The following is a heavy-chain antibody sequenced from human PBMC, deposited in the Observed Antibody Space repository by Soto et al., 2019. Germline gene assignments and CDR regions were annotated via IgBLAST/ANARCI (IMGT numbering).Heavy chain of an antibody. V-gene: IGHV4-39*01. D-gene: IGHD3-3*01. J-gene: IGHJ4*02. CDR2: IYYSGST. CDR3: ARQREDDFWSGYSLYYFDY. Sequence: SETLSLTCTVSGGSISSSSYYWGWIRQPPGKGLEWIGSIYYSGSTYYNPSLKSRVTISVDTSKNQFSLKLSSVTAADTAVYYCARQREDDFWSGYSLYYFDYWGQGTLVTVSS. CDR1: GGSISSSSYY.